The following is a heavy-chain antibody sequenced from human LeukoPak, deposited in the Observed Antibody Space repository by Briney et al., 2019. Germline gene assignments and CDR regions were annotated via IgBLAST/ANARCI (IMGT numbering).Heavy chain of an antibody. CDR3: AREIYSGSYESWNPFDY. CDR1: GFTFSSYA. CDR2: ISSNGGST. D-gene: IGHD1-26*01. V-gene: IGHV3-64*01. Sequence: GGSLRLSCAASGFTFSSYAMSWVRQAPGKGLEYVSAISSNGGSTYYANSVKGRFTISRDNSKNTLYLQMGSLRAEDMAVYYCAREIYSGSYESWNPFDYWGQGTLVTVSS. J-gene: IGHJ4*02.